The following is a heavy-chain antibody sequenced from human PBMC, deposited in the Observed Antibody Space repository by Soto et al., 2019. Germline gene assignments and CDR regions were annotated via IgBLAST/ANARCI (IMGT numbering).Heavy chain of an antibody. D-gene: IGHD3-16*01. Sequence: QLQLQESGSGLVKPSQTLSLTCAVSGGSISSGGYSWSWIRQPPGKGLEWIGYIYHSGSTYYNPSLKSRVTLSVDRSKNQFSLKLSSVTAADTAVYYCARRRDRKASVSVGGFDPWGQGTLVTVSS. J-gene: IGHJ5*02. V-gene: IGHV4-30-2*01. CDR2: IYHSGST. CDR3: ARRRDRKASVSVGGFDP. CDR1: GGSISSGGYS.